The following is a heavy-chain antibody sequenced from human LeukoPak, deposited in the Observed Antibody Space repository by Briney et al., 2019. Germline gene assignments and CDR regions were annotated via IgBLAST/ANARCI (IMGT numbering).Heavy chain of an antibody. J-gene: IGHJ4*02. CDR1: GGSISSHF. CDR2: IYYSGST. Sequence: SETLSLTCTVSGGSISSHFWSWIRQPPGKGLEWIGYIYYSGSTNYNPSLKSRVTISIDTSKNQFFLKLSSVTAADTAVYYCARFRSVDTAMVLFDYWGQGTLVTVSS. D-gene: IGHD5-18*01. CDR3: ARFRSVDTAMVLFDY. V-gene: IGHV4-59*11.